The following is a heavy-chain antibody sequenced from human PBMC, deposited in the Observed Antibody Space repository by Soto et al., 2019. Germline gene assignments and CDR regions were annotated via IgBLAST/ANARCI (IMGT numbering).Heavy chain of an antibody. CDR2: ISYDGRDK. Sequence: QVQLVESGGGVVQPGRALRLSCAASGFTFSSYAMHWVRQAPGKGLEWVAIISYDGRDKYYADSVEGRFTISRDNSKNTLYLQMNRLRTEDTAVYDGAMGGRLRHFDYWGQGTLVTVS. CDR1: GFTFSSYA. CDR3: AMGGRLRHFDY. J-gene: IGHJ4*02. V-gene: IGHV3-30*04. D-gene: IGHD5-12*01.